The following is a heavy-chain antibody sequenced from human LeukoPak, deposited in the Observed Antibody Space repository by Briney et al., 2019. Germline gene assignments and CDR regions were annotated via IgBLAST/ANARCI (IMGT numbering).Heavy chain of an antibody. CDR1: GFTFSSYV. J-gene: IGHJ4*02. Sequence: GGSLRLSCAASGFTFSSYVMSWVRQAPGKGLEWVSAITANGGGTNYADSVKGRFTISRDNAKNSLYLQMNSLRAEDTAVYYCARDSPTTMTAGGFDYWGQGTLVTVSS. CDR2: ITANGGGT. CDR3: ARDSPTTMTAGGFDY. D-gene: IGHD3-22*01. V-gene: IGHV3-23*01.